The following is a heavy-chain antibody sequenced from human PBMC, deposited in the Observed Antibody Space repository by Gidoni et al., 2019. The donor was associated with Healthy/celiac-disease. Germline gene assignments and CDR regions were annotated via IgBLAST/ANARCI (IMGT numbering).Heavy chain of an antibody. Sequence: QVQLVESGGGVVQPGRSLRLSCAASGFTFSIYGMHWVRQAPGKGLEWVAVIWYDGSNKYYADSVKGRFTISRDKSKNTLYLQMNSLRAEDTAVYYCARDCDYYDSRGIDYWGQGTLVTVSS. V-gene: IGHV3-33*01. CDR3: ARDCDYYDSRGIDY. CDR2: IWYDGSNK. J-gene: IGHJ4*02. CDR1: GFTFSIYG. D-gene: IGHD3-22*01.